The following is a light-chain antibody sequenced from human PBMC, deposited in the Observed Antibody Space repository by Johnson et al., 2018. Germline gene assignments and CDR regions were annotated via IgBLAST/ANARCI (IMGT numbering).Light chain of an antibody. CDR2: ENN. V-gene: IGLV1-51*02. CDR1: SSNIGNNY. CDR3: GTWDSSLSAGNV. Sequence: QSVLTQPPSVSEAPGQKVTISCSGRSSNIGNNYVSWYQQLPGTAPKLLIYENNKRPSGIPDRFSGSKSGTSATLGITGLQTGDEADYYCGTWDSSLSAGNVFGTGPKVTVL. J-gene: IGLJ1*01.